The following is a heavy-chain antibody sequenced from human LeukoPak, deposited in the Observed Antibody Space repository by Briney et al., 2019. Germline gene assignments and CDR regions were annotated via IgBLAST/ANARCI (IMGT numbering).Heavy chain of an antibody. V-gene: IGHV3-53*01. CDR2: IYSGGST. CDR3: ARESGGTSIDY. CDR1: GFTVSSNY. Sequence: PGGSLRLSCAASGFTVSSNYMSWVRQAPGKGLEWVSVIYSGGSTYYADSVEGRFTISRDNSKNTLYLQMNSLRVEDTAVYYCARESGGTSIDYWGQGTLVTVSS. J-gene: IGHJ4*02. D-gene: IGHD2-15*01.